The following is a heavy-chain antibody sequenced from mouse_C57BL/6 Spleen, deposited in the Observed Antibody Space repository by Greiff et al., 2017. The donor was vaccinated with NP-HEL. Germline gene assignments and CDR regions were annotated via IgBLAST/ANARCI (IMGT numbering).Heavy chain of an antibody. J-gene: IGHJ4*01. D-gene: IGHD2-4*01. CDR1: GFTFSDYY. Sequence: EVNVVESGGGLVQPGGSLKLSCAASGFTFSDYYMYWVRQTPEKRLEWVAYISNGGGSTYYPDTVKGRFTISRDNAKNTLYLQMSRLKSDDTAMYYCARRGDYDGDYYAMDYWGQGTSVTVSS. CDR2: ISNGGGST. CDR3: ARRGDYDGDYYAMDY. V-gene: IGHV5-12*01.